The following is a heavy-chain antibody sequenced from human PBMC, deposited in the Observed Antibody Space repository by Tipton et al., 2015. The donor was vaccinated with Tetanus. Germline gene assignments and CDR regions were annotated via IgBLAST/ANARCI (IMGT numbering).Heavy chain of an antibody. CDR1: GYIFNNYW. Sequence: QLVQSGGEVKKPGESLKISCKGSGYIFNNYWIGWVRQKPGKGLEWMGIIYPGDSDTRYSPSFHGQVTISVDKSIHTAYLQWSSLKASDTSMFYCARAHCTDGVCNFDFWGQGALVTVAS. CDR2: IYPGDSDT. D-gene: IGHD2-8*01. CDR3: ARAHCTDGVCNFDF. V-gene: IGHV5-51*01. J-gene: IGHJ4*02.